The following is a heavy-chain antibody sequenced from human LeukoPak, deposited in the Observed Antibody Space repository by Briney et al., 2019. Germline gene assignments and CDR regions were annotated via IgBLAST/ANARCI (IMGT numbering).Heavy chain of an antibody. J-gene: IGHJ4*02. CDR3: ARDPVIVGATRFDY. V-gene: IGHV3-21*01. CDR1: GFTFSSYS. Sequence: GSLRLSCAASGFTFSSYSMNWVRQAPGTGLEWVSSISSSSSYIYYADSVKGRFTISRDNAKNSLYLQMNSLRAEDTAVYYCARDPVIVGATRFDYWGQGTLVTVSS. D-gene: IGHD1-26*01. CDR2: ISSSSSYI.